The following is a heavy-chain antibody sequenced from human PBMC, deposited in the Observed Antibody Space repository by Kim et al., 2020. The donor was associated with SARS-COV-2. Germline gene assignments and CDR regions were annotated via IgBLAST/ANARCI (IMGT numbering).Heavy chain of an antibody. J-gene: IGHJ4*02. Sequence: STNYTPSLKSRVTISVDTSKNQFSLKLSSVTAVDTAVYYCARGTSGYSDYWGQGTLVTVSS. CDR3: ARGTSGYSDY. D-gene: IGHD3-3*01. V-gene: IGHV4-59*09. CDR2: ST.